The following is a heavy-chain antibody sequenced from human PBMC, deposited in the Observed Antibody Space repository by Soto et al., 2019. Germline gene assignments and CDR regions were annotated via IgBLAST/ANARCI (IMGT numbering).Heavy chain of an antibody. V-gene: IGHV3-74*01. J-gene: IGHJ5*02. CDR3: GSADVGHYGWFAP. D-gene: IGHD3-16*01. CDR2: ISPDGTTS. CDR1: GFTFSSDW. Sequence: EVQLVESGGGLVQPGESLRLSCSASGFTFSSDWMHWVRQTPGKGLQWVSRISPDGTTSHYADSLEGRIIISRDNAKNAGYLQMKTRRVEDLAVNDCGSADVGHYGWFAPWGQGTLVIVSA.